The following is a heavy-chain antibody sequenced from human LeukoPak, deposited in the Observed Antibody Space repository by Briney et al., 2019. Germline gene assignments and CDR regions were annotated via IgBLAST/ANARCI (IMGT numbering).Heavy chain of an antibody. Sequence: PGGSLRLSCAASGFTVSSNYMSWVRQAPGKGLEWVSSISSSSSYIYYADSVKGRFTISRDNAKNSLYLQMNSLRAEDTAVYYCARGGDSSGFDYWGQGTLVTVSS. CDR2: ISSSSSYI. V-gene: IGHV3-21*01. D-gene: IGHD3-22*01. CDR1: GFTVSSNY. CDR3: ARGGDSSGFDY. J-gene: IGHJ4*02.